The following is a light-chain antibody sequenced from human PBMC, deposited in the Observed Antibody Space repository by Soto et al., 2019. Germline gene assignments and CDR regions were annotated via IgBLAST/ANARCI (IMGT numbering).Light chain of an antibody. CDR2: GAS. CDR3: QQYSDWPPWT. J-gene: IGKJ1*01. Sequence: EMVMTRSPATLSVSPGERATLSCRASQSVRSNLAWYQQKPGQAPRLLIYGASTRATGIPARFSGSGSGTEFTLTISSLQSEDFAVYYCQQYSDWPPWTFGQGTKVDIK. V-gene: IGKV3-15*01. CDR1: QSVRSN.